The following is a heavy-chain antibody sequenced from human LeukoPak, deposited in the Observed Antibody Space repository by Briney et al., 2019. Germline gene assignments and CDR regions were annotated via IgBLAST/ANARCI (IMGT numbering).Heavy chain of an antibody. J-gene: IGHJ4*02. CDR2: ISAYNGKT. V-gene: IGHV1-18*04. CDR1: GYTFTSYG. CDR3: ARDSLTAMVTNFDY. D-gene: IGHD5-18*01. Sequence: ASVTDSCKASGYTFTSYGISWVRQAPGQGLEWMGWISAYNGKTNYAQKLQGRVTMTTDTSTSTAYMELRNLRSDDTGVYYCARDSLTAMVTNFDYWGQGTLVTVSS.